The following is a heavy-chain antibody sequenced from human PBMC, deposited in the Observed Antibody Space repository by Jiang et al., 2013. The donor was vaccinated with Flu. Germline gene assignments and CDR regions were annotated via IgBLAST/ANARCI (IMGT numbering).Heavy chain of an antibody. Sequence: GAEVKKPGASVKVSCKASGYTFTNYDINWVRQATGQGLEWLGWMHPNSGDTGYAQKFLGRVTMTRDTSMSTAYMELSSLVSEDTAVYYCARNPERTGWFDPWGQGTLVTVSS. CDR1: GYTFTNYD. V-gene: IGHV1-8*01. D-gene: IGHD1-14*01. J-gene: IGHJ5*02. CDR2: MHPNSGDT. CDR3: ARNPERTGWFDP.